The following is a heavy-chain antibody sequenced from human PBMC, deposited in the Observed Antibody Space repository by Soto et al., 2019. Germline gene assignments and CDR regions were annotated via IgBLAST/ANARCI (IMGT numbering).Heavy chain of an antibody. J-gene: IGHJ5*02. CDR3: ARGGVAARGEYNWFDP. Sequence: QVQLQESGPGLVKPSQTLSLTCTVSGGSISSGGYYWSWIRQHPGKGLEWIGYIYYSGSTYYNPSLQSRFTISVDTSKNQCSLKLSSVTAADTAVYDCARGGVAARGEYNWFDPWGQGTLVTVSS. D-gene: IGHD6-6*01. V-gene: IGHV4-31*03. CDR1: GGSISSGGYY. CDR2: IYYSGST.